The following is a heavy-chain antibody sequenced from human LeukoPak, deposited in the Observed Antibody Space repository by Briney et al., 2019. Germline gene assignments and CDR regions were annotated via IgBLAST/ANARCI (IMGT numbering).Heavy chain of an antibody. CDR3: ARAQPAGVGNWFDP. Sequence: SQTLSLTCAISGDSVSSNSAAWNWIRQSPSRGLEWLGGTYYRSKWYNDYAVSVKSRITINPDTSKNQFSLQPNSVTPEDTAVYYCARAQPAGVGNWFDPWGQGTLVTVSS. CDR1: GDSVSSNSAA. CDR2: TYYRSKWYN. D-gene: IGHD2-2*01. J-gene: IGHJ5*02. V-gene: IGHV6-1*01.